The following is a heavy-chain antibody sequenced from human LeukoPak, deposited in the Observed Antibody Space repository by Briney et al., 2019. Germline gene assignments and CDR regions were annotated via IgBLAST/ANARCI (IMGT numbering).Heavy chain of an antibody. CDR1: GFTFSSYW. Sequence: PGGSLRLSCAASGFTFSSYWMSWVRQAPGKGLEWVSGISWNSGSIGYADSVKGRFTISRDNAKNSLYLQMNSLRAEDTALYYCAKDIGEDYYDSSGLNWFDPWGQGTLVTVSS. D-gene: IGHD3-22*01. V-gene: IGHV3-9*01. CDR2: ISWNSGSI. CDR3: AKDIGEDYYDSSGLNWFDP. J-gene: IGHJ5*02.